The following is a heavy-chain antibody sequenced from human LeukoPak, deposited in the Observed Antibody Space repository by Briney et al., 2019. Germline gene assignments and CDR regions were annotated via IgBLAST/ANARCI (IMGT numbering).Heavy chain of an antibody. Sequence: GGSLRLSCAASGFTVSSNYMSWVRQAPGKGLEWVSVIYSGGSAYYADSVKGRFTISRDNSKNTLYLQMNSLRAEDTAVYYCARAARDAFDIWGQGTMVTVSS. V-gene: IGHV3-66*01. J-gene: IGHJ3*02. CDR1: GFTVSSNY. CDR2: IYSGGSA. CDR3: ARAARDAFDI. D-gene: IGHD6-13*01.